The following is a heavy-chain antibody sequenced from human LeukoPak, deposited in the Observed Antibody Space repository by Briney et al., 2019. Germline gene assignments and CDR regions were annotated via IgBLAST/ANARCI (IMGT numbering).Heavy chain of an antibody. Sequence: ASVKVSCKASGYAFNIYDINWVRQAPGQGLEWMGWMNPDSGNTVFAQKFQGRVTMTRNTSITTAYMELSSLRFEDTAVYYCAVHLPGDYLDRWGQGTLVTVSS. CDR3: AVHLPGDYLDR. CDR1: GYAFNIYD. CDR2: MNPDSGNT. J-gene: IGHJ4*02. V-gene: IGHV1-8*01.